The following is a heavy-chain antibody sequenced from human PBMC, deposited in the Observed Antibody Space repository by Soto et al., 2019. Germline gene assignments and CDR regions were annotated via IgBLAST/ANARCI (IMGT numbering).Heavy chain of an antibody. CDR3: SREVQVHTPAFVY. CDR2: ISPMFGAA. V-gene: IGHV1-69*19. J-gene: IGHJ4*02. Sequence: QVQLVQSGAEMKKPGSSVQVSCQSSGGTFNTYAMNWVRQAPGQGPEWMGDISPMFGAANYAPKFQGRVTITADESTGTSYMQLSSLTSEDTALYCCSREVQVHTPAFVYGGQGTLVTVSS. D-gene: IGHD3-10*01. CDR1: GGTFNTYA.